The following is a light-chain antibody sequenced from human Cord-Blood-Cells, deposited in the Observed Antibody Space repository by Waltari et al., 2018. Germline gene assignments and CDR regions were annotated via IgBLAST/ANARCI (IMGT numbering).Light chain of an antibody. J-gene: IGKJ2*03. V-gene: IGKV3-11*01. CDR1: PSVSSY. CDR2: DAS. Sequence: EVVVTQSPATLTWSPGKRATLSCRASPSVSSYLAWYQQKPGQAPRHLIYDASNRATGVPARFSGSGSGTAFTLTISSLEPEDFAVYYCSQRSNWNTYSF. CDR3: SQRSNWNTYS.